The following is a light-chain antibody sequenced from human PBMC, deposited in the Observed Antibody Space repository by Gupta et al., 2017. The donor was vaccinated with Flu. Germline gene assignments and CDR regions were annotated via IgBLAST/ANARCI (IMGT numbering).Light chain of an antibody. V-gene: IGKV1-12*01. CDR1: HYIDNW. CDR3: QQADSFPRT. Sequence: MTQSPSFMSASVGDRVTITCRASHYIDNWLGWYQQKPGKPPKLLIYGASTLRGEVPSRFSGSGSGTEFSLTITSQQSEDFATYYCQQADSFPRTFGQGTKVDIK. CDR2: GAS. J-gene: IGKJ1*01.